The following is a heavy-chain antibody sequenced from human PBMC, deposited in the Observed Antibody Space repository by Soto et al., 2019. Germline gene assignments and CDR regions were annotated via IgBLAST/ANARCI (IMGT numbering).Heavy chain of an antibody. Sequence: GGSLRLSCAASGFTFSSYEMNWVRQAPGKGLEWVSYISSSGSTIYYADSVKGRFTISRDNAKNSLYLQMNILRAEDTAVYYCASQVREAARLDVQHWGQGTLVTVSS. CDR1: GFTFSSYE. CDR3: ASQVREAARLDVQH. CDR2: ISSSGSTI. V-gene: IGHV3-48*03. J-gene: IGHJ1*01. D-gene: IGHD6-6*01.